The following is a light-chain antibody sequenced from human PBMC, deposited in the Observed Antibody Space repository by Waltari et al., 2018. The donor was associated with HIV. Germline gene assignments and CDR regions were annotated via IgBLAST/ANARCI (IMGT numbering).Light chain of an antibody. J-gene: IGKJ2*01. CDR1: QSVLYSSNNKNY. CDR3: QQYYSTPRT. CDR2: WAS. Sequence: DIVMTQSPDFLVVSLGERATINCKSSQSVLYSSNNKNYLAWYQQKPGQPPKLLIYWASTRESGVPDRFSGSGSGTDFTLTISSLQAEDVAVYYCQQYYSTPRTFGQGTKLEIK. V-gene: IGKV4-1*01.